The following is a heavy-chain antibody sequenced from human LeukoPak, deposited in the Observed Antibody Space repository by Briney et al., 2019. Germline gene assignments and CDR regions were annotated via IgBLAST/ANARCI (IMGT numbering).Heavy chain of an antibody. Sequence: ASVKVSCKASGYTFTGYYMHWVRQAPGQGLEWMGWINPNSGGTNYAQKFQGRVTMTRDTSISTAYMELSRLRSDDTAVYYCARDLYYYDSSGWDLPRWAAFDIWGQGTMVTVSS. J-gene: IGHJ3*02. CDR2: INPNSGGT. CDR3: ARDLYYYDSSGWDLPRWAAFDI. CDR1: GYTFTGYY. V-gene: IGHV1-2*02. D-gene: IGHD3-22*01.